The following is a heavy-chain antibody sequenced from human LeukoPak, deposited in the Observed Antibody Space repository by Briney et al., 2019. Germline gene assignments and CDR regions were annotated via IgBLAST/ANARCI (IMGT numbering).Heavy chain of an antibody. J-gene: IGHJ5*02. CDR2: INPNSGGT. D-gene: IGHD2/OR15-2a*01. V-gene: IGHV1-2*02. CDR1: GYTFTDYY. Sequence: ASVTVSCKASGYTFTDYYMHWVRQAPGQGLEWMGWINPNSGGTNYAQKLQGRVTITRDTSISTAYMELSRLRSDATAVYYCARAGLHSYLLVPWGQGTLVTVSS. CDR3: ARAGLHSYLLVP.